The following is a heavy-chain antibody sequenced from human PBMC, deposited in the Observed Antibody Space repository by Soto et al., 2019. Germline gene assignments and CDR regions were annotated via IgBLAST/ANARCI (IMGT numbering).Heavy chain of an antibody. V-gene: IGHV4-28*01. CDR1: GYSISSSNW. CDR2: IYYSGST. Sequence: SETLSLTCAVSGYSISSSNWWGWIRQPPGKGLEWIGYIYYSGSTYYNPSLKSRVTMSVDTSKNQFPLKLSSVTAVDTAVYYCARTTNPHCSSTSCYTPYYFDYWGQGTLVTVSS. D-gene: IGHD2-2*02. CDR3: ARTTNPHCSSTSCYTPYYFDY. J-gene: IGHJ4*02.